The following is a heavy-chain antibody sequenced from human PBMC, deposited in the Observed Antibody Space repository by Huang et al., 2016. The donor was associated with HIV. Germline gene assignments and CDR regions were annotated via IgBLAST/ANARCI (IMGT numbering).Heavy chain of an antibody. D-gene: IGHD7-27*01. J-gene: IGHJ4*02. Sequence: EVQLVESGGGLVQPGGSLRLSCAASGFPCSAYWMSWVRQVPGKGLEWGDNIRQDESEKYYVDSVKGRFTISRDNAKNSLYLQMNSLRAEDTAVYYCATGLGSFDYWGQGSLVTVSS. V-gene: IGHV3-7*01. CDR3: ATGLGSFDY. CDR1: GFPCSAYW. CDR2: IRQDESEK.